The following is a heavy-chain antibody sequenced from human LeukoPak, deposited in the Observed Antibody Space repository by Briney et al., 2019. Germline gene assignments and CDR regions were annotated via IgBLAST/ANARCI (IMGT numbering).Heavy chain of an antibody. CDR1: GGSISSSSYY. J-gene: IGHJ6*03. CDR2: MYYSGST. CDR3: ARDNTVVTSYYYYYMDV. V-gene: IGHV4-39*07. D-gene: IGHD4-23*01. Sequence: SETLSLTCTVSGGSISSSSYYWGWIRQPPGKGLEWIGSMYYSGSTYYNPSLKSRVTISGDTSKNQFSLKLSSVTAADTAVYYCARDNTVVTSYYYYYMDVWGKGTTVTISS.